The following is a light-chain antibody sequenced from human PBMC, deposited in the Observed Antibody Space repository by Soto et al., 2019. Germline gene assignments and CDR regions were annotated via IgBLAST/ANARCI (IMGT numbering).Light chain of an antibody. CDR2: GNS. J-gene: IGLJ3*02. CDR3: QSYDSSLSGGV. CDR1: SSNIGAGYD. Sequence: QSVLTQPPSVSGAPGQRVTISCTGSSSNIGAGYDVHWYQQLPGTAPKLLIYGNSNRPSGVPDRFSGSKSDTSASLAITGLQAEDEADYYGQSYDSSLSGGVFGGGTKLTVL. V-gene: IGLV1-40*01.